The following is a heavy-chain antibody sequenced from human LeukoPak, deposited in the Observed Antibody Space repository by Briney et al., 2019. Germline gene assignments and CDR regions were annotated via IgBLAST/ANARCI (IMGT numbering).Heavy chain of an antibody. Sequence: PGGSLTLSCVDSGFTFGGYYMSWIRLAPGKGLEWVSYISSRSTDISYADSVKGRFTISRDNGKNSLYLQMDSLRAEDTAVYYCARVAAAGYYFDHWGQGTLVTVSS. CDR3: ARVAAAGYYFDH. D-gene: IGHD6-13*01. CDR1: GFTFGGYY. V-gene: IGHV3-11*06. CDR2: ISSRSTDI. J-gene: IGHJ4*02.